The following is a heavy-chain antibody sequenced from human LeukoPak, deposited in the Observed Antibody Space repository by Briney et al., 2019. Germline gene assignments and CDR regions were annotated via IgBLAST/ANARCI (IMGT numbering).Heavy chain of an antibody. J-gene: IGHJ6*02. Sequence: ASVKVSCKASGYTFTSYGISWVRQAPGQGLEWMGWINPNSGDTKYAQKFQGRVTMTRDTSNNTVYMDLTRLIFDDTAMYYCARDGVFRFEVGDVYYYSMDVWGQGTTVIISS. CDR3: ARDGVFRFEVGDVYYYSMDV. CDR2: INPNSGDT. CDR1: GYTFTSYG. V-gene: IGHV1-2*02. D-gene: IGHD2-21*02.